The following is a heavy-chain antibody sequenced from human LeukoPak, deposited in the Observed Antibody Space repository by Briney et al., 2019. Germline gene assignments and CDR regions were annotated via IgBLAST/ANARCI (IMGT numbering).Heavy chain of an antibody. J-gene: IGHJ4*02. Sequence: PGGSLRLSCAASGFTVSSYSMNLVRQAPWKGLEWVSSISSSSSYIYYADSVKGRFTISRDNAKNSLYLQMNSLRAEDTAVYYCARDVLGEGYFDYWGQGTLVTVSS. CDR2: ISSSSSYI. CDR3: ARDVLGEGYFDY. V-gene: IGHV3-21*01. CDR1: GFTVSSYS. D-gene: IGHD3-10*01.